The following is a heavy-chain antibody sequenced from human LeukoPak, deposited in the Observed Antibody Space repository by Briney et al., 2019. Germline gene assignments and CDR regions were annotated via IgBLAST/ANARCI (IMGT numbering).Heavy chain of an antibody. CDR1: GFTFSSYA. CDR2: ISGSGDST. V-gene: IGHV3-23*01. CDR3: ARDLAEAPYY. J-gene: IGHJ4*02. Sequence: GGSLRLSCAASGFTFSSYAMSWVRQAPGKGLEWVSVISGSGDSTYYADSVKSRFTISRDNSKNTLYLQMNSLRAEDTAVYYCARDLAEAPYYWGQGTLVTVSS.